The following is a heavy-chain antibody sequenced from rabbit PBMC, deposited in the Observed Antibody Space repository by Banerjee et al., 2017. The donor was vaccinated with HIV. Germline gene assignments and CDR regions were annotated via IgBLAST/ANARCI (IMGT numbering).Heavy chain of an antibody. Sequence: QEQLEESGGGLVQPGGSLTLSCKASGFDFSTYYISWVRQAPGKGLEWIGCIYTDSGSAYCTSWAKGRFTISKTSSTTVTLQLTSPTAADTATYFCARGGTGYGYGFADLWGQGTLVTVS. CDR2: IYTDSGSA. V-gene: IGHV1S45*01. CDR1: GFDFSTYY. J-gene: IGHJ4*01. D-gene: IGHD6-1*01. CDR3: ARGGTGYGYGFADL.